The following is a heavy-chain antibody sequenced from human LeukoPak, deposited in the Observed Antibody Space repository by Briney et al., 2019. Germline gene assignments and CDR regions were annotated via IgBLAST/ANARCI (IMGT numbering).Heavy chain of an antibody. CDR3: AAGYYDILSG. Sequence: SVKVSCKASGFTFSNSAMQWVRQARGQRLEWIEWIVVGSGNTNYAQKFQERVSITRDMSRSTVYMELSSLRSEDTAVYYCAAGYYDILSGWGQGTLVTVSS. J-gene: IGHJ4*02. CDR2: IVVGSGNT. V-gene: IGHV1-58*02. D-gene: IGHD3-9*01. CDR1: GFTFSNSA.